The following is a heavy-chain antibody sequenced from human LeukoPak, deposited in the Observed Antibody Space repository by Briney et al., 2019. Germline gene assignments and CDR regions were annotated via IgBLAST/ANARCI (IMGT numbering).Heavy chain of an antibody. Sequence: ASVKVSCKASGGTFSSYAISWVRQAPGQGLEWMGGIIPIFGTANYAQKFQGRVTITADESTSTAYMELSSLRSEDTAVYYCAREGRYYDFWSGTPGGSWFDPWGQGTLVTVSS. D-gene: IGHD3-3*01. CDR3: AREGRYYDFWSGTPGGSWFDP. V-gene: IGHV1-69*13. J-gene: IGHJ5*02. CDR2: IIPIFGTA. CDR1: GGTFSSYA.